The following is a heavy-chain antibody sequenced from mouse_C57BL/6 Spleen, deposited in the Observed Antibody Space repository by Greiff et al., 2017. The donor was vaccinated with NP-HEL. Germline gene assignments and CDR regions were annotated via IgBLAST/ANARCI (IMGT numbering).Heavy chain of an antibody. CDR2: IDPSDSYT. CDR1: GYTFTSYW. CDR3: AREGRGYFDV. V-gene: IGHV1-59*01. J-gene: IGHJ1*03. Sequence: QVQLQQPGAELVRPGTSVKLSCKASGYTFTSYWMHWVKQRPGQGLEWIGVIDPSDSYTNYNQKFKGKATLTLDTSSSTAYMQLSSLTSEDSAVYYCAREGRGYFDVWGTGTTVTVSS.